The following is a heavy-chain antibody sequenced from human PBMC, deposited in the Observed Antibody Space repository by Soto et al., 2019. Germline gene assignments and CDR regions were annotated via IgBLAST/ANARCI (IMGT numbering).Heavy chain of an antibody. D-gene: IGHD2-2*01. CDR3: ARQLLGFCSSTSCLNYYYYGMDV. J-gene: IGHJ6*02. Sequence: HGESLKISCKGSGYSFTSYWIGWVRQMPGKGLEWMGIIYPGDSETRYSPSFQGQVTISADKSISTAYLQWSSLKASDTAMYYCARQLLGFCSSTSCLNYYYYGMDVWGQGTTVTVSS. CDR1: GYSFTSYW. CDR2: IYPGDSET. V-gene: IGHV5-51*01.